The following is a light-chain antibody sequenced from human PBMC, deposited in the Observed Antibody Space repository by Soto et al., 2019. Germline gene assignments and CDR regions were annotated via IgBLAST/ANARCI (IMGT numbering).Light chain of an antibody. CDR2: EVT. V-gene: IGLV2-8*01. CDR3: SSYAGSNNLV. J-gene: IGLJ2*01. CDR1: SSDVGGYNY. Sequence: QSALTQPPSASGSPGQSVTISCTGSSSDVGGYNYVSWYQQHPGKAPKLMIYEVTKRPSWVPDRFSGSKSGNTASLTVSGLQAEDGADYYCSSYAGSNNLVFGGGTKLTVL.